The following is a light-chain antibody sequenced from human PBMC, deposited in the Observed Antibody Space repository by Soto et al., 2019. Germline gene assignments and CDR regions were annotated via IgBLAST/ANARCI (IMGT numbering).Light chain of an antibody. J-gene: IGKJ3*01. CDR1: QDIRNC. CDR2: DAS. V-gene: IGKV1-33*01. CDR3: QQCDNLPLT. Sequence: DIQMTQSPSSLSASVGDRVIITCQASQDIRNCLNWYQQKPGKAPKLLIYDASYLQTGVPSRFSGSGSATDFSFTISSLQHEDFETYYCQQCDNLPLTLGPGTKVDIK.